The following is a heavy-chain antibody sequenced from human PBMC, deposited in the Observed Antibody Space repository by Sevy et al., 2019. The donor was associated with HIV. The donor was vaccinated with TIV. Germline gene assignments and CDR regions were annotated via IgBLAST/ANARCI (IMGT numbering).Heavy chain of an antibody. CDR2: IFSSGST. D-gene: IGHD6-19*01. V-gene: IGHV3-66*02. CDR1: GFTVNDKY. J-gene: IGHJ4*02. CDR3: VSLFLSYRSGWSYFDY. Sequence: GGSLRLSCAISGFTVNDKYIIWVRQAPGKGLEWVSVIFSSGSTYYADSAKGRFTISRDNSKNTVDLQMNSVRADDTACDYCVSLFLSYRSGWSYFDYWGQGTLVTVSS.